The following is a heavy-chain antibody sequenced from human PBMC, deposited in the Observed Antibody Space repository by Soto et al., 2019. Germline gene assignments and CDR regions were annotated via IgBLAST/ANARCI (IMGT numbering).Heavy chain of an antibody. Sequence: QVQLVQSGAEVRQPASSVKVSCKTSGGTFSSYAISWVRQAPGQGLEWMGGIVPIVDTATYAQKFQGRVTITADESTSTAYMELSRLRTEDTAVFYWGGVVAVPCYPDYWGQGTLVPVPS. V-gene: IGHV1-69*12. CDR3: GGVVAVPCYPDY. D-gene: IGHD2-15*01. CDR2: IVPIVDTA. CDR1: GGTFSSYA. J-gene: IGHJ4*02.